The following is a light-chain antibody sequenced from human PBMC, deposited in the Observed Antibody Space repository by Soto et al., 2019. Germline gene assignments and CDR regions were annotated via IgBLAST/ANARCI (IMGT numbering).Light chain of an antibody. CDR1: SSDVGGYNT. CDR2: DDA. J-gene: IGLJ3*02. Sequence: QSALTQPASVPGSPGQSITISCTGTSSDVGGYNTVSWYQQHPGKAPRLMIYDDANRPSGVSDRFSGSKSGNTASLTISGLQADDEADYYCCSYTSSSTLVFGGGTKLTVL. V-gene: IGLV2-14*01. CDR3: CSYTSSSTLV.